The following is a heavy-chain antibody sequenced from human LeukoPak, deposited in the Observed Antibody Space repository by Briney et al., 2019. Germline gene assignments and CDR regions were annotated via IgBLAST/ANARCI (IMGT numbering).Heavy chain of an antibody. D-gene: IGHD5-12*01. CDR3: ARGPSGYHNT. CDR2: ISYDGSSK. CDR1: GFTFSSTG. Sequence: GGSLRLSCTASGFTFSSTGMHWVRQAPGKGLDSVASISYDGSSKKYVDSVKGRFTISRDNSKRTLYLQMNSLRSEDTAVYYCARGPSGYHNTGGQGTLVTVSS. J-gene: IGHJ4*02. V-gene: IGHV3-30*03.